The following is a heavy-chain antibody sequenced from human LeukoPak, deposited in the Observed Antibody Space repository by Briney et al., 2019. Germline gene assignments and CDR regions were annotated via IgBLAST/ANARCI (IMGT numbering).Heavy chain of an antibody. V-gene: IGHV3-48*01. Sequence: QSGGSLRLSCAASGFTFSSYSMNWVRQAPGKGLEWVSYISSSSSTIYYADSVKGRFIISRDNAKNSLYLQMNSLRAEDTAVYYCARGASAYYYDSSGWFDPWGQGTLVTVSS. J-gene: IGHJ5*02. CDR2: ISSSSSTI. CDR3: ARGASAYYYDSSGWFDP. D-gene: IGHD3-22*01. CDR1: GFTFSSYS.